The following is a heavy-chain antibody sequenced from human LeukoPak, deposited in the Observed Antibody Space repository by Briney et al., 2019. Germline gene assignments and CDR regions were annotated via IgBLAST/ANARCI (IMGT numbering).Heavy chain of an antibody. J-gene: IGHJ5*02. CDR2: IYPANSDT. Sequence: RGESLKISCKGSGYSFTNYWIGWVRQMPGKGLEWMAIIYPANSDTRYSASFQGQVTISADTSITTAYLQWSSLTASDTAMYYCARERESGSSWFDPWGQGTLVTVSS. V-gene: IGHV5-51*01. CDR1: GYSFTNYW. D-gene: IGHD3-10*01. CDR3: ARERESGSSWFDP.